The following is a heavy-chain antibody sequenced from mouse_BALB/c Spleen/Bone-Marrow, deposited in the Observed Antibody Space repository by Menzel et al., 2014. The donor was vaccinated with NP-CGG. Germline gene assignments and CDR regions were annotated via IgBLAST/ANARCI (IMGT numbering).Heavy chain of an antibody. CDR2: SRNKAKHYTT. CDR1: GFTFSDFY. V-gene: IGHV7-1*02. CDR3: ARDVGYGNYFVY. D-gene: IGHD2-1*01. Sequence: EVKVVESGGGLVQPGDSLRLSCATSGFTFSDFYMEWVRQPPGKRLEWIAASRNKAKHYTTEYSASVKGRFIVSRDTSQSSLYLQMNALRAEDTAIYYCARDVGYGNYFVYWGQGTLVTVSA. J-gene: IGHJ3*01.